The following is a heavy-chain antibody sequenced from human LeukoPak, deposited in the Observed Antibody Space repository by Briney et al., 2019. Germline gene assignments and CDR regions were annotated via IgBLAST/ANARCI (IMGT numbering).Heavy chain of an antibody. CDR3: ARGRYDVGVGFDF. CDR1: GYMFAVFG. J-gene: IGHJ3*01. CDR2: IRVHNGDT. Sequence: ASVKVSCKASGYMFAVFGITWVRQAPGQGLEWMGSIRVHNGDTNYAQKFQGRLTMTTDTSATTAYMELRSLKSDDTAVYYCARGRYDVGVGFDFWGQGTMVTVSS. V-gene: IGHV1-18*01. D-gene: IGHD3-9*01.